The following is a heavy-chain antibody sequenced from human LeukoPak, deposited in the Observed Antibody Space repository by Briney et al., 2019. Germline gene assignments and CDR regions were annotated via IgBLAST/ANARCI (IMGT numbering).Heavy chain of an antibody. J-gene: IGHJ4*02. CDR3: ARGRYTVRGVLITPHFAS. D-gene: IGHD3-10*01. CDR1: VFIFIVRS. CDR2: STSRCTTI. V-gene: IGHV3-48*01. Sequence: PGLSLRLSCASSVFIFIVRSVKCVRHSPTKWLEGVSSSTSRCTTIYSADSVGDRFTISRDNAKRSLFMQMKSLRAEDTAVYYCARGRYTVRGVLITPHFASWGQGTLVTVSS.